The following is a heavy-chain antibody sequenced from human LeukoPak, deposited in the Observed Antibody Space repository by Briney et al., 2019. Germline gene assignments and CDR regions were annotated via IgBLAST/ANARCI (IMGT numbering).Heavy chain of an antibody. CDR2: ISSSGSTI. Sequence: PGGSLRLSCAASGFTFSDYYMSWIRQAPGKGLEWVSYISSSGSTIYYADSVKGRFTIPRDNAKNSLYLQMNSLRAEDTAVYYCARDGTVYYDFWSGSPLDPWGQGTLVTVSS. CDR3: ARDGTVYYDFWSGSPLDP. J-gene: IGHJ5*02. D-gene: IGHD3-3*01. V-gene: IGHV3-11*01. CDR1: GFTFSDYY.